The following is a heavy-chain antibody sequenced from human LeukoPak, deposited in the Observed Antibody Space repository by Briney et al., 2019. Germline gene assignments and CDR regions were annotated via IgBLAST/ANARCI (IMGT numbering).Heavy chain of an antibody. Sequence: KPGGSLRLSCAASGFTFSNAWMSWVRQAPGKGLEWVGRIKSKTDGGTTDYAAPVKGRFTISRDNAKNTLYLQMNSLRAEDTAMYYCVTDLGIGDGRWGQGTLVTVSS. CDR1: GFTFSNAW. D-gene: IGHD7-27*01. J-gene: IGHJ4*02. V-gene: IGHV3-15*05. CDR2: IKSKTDGGTT. CDR3: VTDLGIGDGR.